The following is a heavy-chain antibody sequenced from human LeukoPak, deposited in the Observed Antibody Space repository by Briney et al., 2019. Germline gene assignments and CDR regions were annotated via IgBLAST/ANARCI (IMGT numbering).Heavy chain of an antibody. V-gene: IGHV4-4*09. J-gene: IGHJ3*02. Sequence: PSETLSLTCTVSGGSISSYYWGWIRQPPGKGLEWIGYIYTSGSTNYNPSLKSRVTISVDTSKNQFSLKLSSVTAADTAVYYCARHKSSTSSTGSAFDIWGQGTMVTVSS. CDR3: ARHKSSTSSTGSAFDI. D-gene: IGHD2-2*01. CDR1: GGSISSYY. CDR2: IYTSGST.